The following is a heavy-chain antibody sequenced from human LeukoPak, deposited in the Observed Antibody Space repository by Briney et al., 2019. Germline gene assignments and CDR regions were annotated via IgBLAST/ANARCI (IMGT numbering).Heavy chain of an antibody. CDR1: GYTFTGYY. V-gene: IGHV1-2*02. D-gene: IGHD6-13*01. J-gene: IGHJ4*02. CDR2: INPNSGGT. CDR3: ARVGSIAAAGKHFDY. Sequence: ASVKVSCKASGYTFTGYYMHWVRQAPGQGLEWMGWINPNSGGTNYAQKFQGRVTMTRDTSISTAYMELSRLRSDDTAVYYCARVGSIAAAGKHFDYWGQGTLVTVSS.